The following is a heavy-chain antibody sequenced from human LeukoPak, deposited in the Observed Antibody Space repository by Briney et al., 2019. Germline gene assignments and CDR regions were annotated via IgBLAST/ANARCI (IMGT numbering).Heavy chain of an antibody. D-gene: IGHD6-19*01. V-gene: IGHV4-59*08. J-gene: IGHJ4*02. CDR3: ARSRVADTFNY. Sequence: SETLSLTCTVSGGSIITYYWSWIRQPPGKGLEWIGYVFYSGSTNYNPSLKSRVTISVDTSKNQFSLRLSSVTAADTAVYYCARSRVADTFNYWGQGTLVTVSS. CDR2: VFYSGST. CDR1: GGSIITYY.